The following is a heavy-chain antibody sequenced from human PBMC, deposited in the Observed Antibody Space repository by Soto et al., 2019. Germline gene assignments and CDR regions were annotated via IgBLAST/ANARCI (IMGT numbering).Heavy chain of an antibody. D-gene: IGHD3-3*01. CDR1: GGSISSYY. Sequence: LSLTCTVSGGSISSYYWSWIRQPPGKGLEWIGYIYYSGSTNYNPSLKSRVTISVGTSKNQFSLKLSSVTAADTAVYYCARVGITIFGVVIRPTNWFDPWGQGTLVTVSS. CDR2: IYYSGST. CDR3: ARVGITIFGVVIRPTNWFDP. V-gene: IGHV4-59*01. J-gene: IGHJ5*02.